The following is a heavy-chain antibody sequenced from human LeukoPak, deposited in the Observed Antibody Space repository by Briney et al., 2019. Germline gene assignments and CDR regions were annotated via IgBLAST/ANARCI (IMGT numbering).Heavy chain of an antibody. CDR2: IIPIFGTA. CDR1: GGTFSSYA. CDR3: ARRPSVGSGSYYPPPYYYMDV. Sequence: GASVKVSCKASGGTFSSYAISWVRQAPGQGLEWMGGIIPIFGTANYAQKFQGRVTITADKSTSTAYMELSSLRSEDTAVYYCARRPSVGSGSYYPPPYYYMDVWGKGTTVTVSS. V-gene: IGHV1-69*06. J-gene: IGHJ6*03. D-gene: IGHD3-10*01.